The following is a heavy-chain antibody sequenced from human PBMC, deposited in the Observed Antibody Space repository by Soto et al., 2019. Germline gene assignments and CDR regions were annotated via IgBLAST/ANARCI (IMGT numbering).Heavy chain of an antibody. J-gene: IGHJ4*02. D-gene: IGHD5-18*01. CDR2: IYYSGST. V-gene: IGHV4-59*08. Sequence: QVQLQESGPGLVKPSETLSLTCTVSGGSISSYYWSWIRQPPGKGLEWIGYIYYSGSTNYNPSLXSRVXIXVDTSKTQFALKLSSVTAADTAVYYCARRYGSCFDYWGQGTLVTVSS. CDR1: GGSISSYY. CDR3: ARRYGSCFDY.